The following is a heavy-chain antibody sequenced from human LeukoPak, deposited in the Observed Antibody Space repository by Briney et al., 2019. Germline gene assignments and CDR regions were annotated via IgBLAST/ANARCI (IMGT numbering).Heavy chain of an antibody. D-gene: IGHD3-10*01. Sequence: PGRSLRLSCAASGFTFSSYAMHWVRQAPGKGLEWVAVISYDGSNKYYADSVKGRFTISRDNSKKTLHLQMNSLRAEDTAMYYCASLRGYRNGQQQYYFDYWGQGTLVTVSS. CDR2: ISYDGSNK. CDR1: GFTFSSYA. CDR3: ASLRGYRNGQQQYYFDY. V-gene: IGHV3-30-3*01. J-gene: IGHJ4*02.